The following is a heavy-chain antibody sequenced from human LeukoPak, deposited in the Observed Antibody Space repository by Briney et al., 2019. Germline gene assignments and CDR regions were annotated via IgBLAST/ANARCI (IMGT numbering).Heavy chain of an antibody. Sequence: ASVKVSCKTSGYTFTNSYIHWVRQAPGQGLEWMGRINPNSGDPNYPQKFQGRVTMTRDTSISTAYMEMSSLTSDDTAVYYCARSARHCNNGVCFTDYYIDLWGKGTTVTVSS. CDR3: ARSARHCNNGVCFTDYYIDL. D-gene: IGHD2-8*01. CDR2: INPNSGDP. CDR1: GYTFTNSY. V-gene: IGHV1-2*06. J-gene: IGHJ6*03.